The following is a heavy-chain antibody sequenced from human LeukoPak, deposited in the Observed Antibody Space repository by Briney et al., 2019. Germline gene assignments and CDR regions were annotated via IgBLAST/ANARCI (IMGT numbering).Heavy chain of an antibody. D-gene: IGHD6-13*01. J-gene: IGHJ6*03. V-gene: IGHV4-59*12. CDR1: GDSIIGYY. CDR3: ARWAAAPGVHYYYYMDV. CDR2: IYYSGGT. Sequence: SETLSLTCSVSGDSIIGYYWGWIRQPPGKGLEWIGYIYYSGGTNYNPSLKSRLTISVDTSQNHFSLKLRSVTAADTAIYYCARWAAAPGVHYYYYMDVWGKGTTATVSS.